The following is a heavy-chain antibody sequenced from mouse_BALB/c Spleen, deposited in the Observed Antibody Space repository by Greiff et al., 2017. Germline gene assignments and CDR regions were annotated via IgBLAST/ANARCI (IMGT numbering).Heavy chain of an antibody. J-gene: IGHJ3*01. CDR3: ATHWEGRVAWFAY. V-gene: IGHV2-3*01. CDR1: GFSLTSYG. D-gene: IGHD4-1*01. Sequence: VQLVESGPGLVAPSQSLSITCTASGFSLTSYGVSWVRQPPGKGLEWLGVIWGDGSSNYHSALISRLSISKDNPKRQVFLKLNSLQTDDTATYYCATHWEGRVAWFAYWGQGTLVTVSA. CDR2: IWGDGSS.